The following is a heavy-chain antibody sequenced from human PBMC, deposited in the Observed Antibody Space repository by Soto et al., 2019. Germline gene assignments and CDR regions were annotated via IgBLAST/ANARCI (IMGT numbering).Heavy chain of an antibody. Sequence: QVQLVQSGAEVKKPGSSVKVSCKASGGTFSSYAISWVRQAPGQGLEWMGGIIPISGTANYAQKFQGRVTITADEYTSTAYMELSSLRSEDTAVYYCARSHGSSTSLEIYYYYYYGMDVWGQGTTVTVYS. V-gene: IGHV1-69*01. D-gene: IGHD2-2*01. CDR3: ARSHGSSTSLEIYYYYYYGMDV. CDR2: IIPISGTA. J-gene: IGHJ6*02. CDR1: GGTFSSYA.